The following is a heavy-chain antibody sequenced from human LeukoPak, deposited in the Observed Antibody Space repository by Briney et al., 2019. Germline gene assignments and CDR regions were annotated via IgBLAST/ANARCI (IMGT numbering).Heavy chain of an antibody. CDR3: VREGEGPLSKDFDY. CDR1: GFTFTDHY. CDR2: IGPHSTFT. J-gene: IGHJ4*02. V-gene: IGHV1-2*02. Sequence: ASLKVSCKSSGFTFTDHYIHWVRQGPGQGLEWMGYIGPHSTFTSSPQEFQGRVTMTRDASMSTAYMELTRLTSDDTAVYYCVREGEGPLSKDFDYWGQGTLVTVSS. D-gene: IGHD2/OR15-2a*01.